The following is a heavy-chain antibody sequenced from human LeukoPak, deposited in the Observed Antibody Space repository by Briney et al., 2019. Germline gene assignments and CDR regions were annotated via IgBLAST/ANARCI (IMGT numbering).Heavy chain of an antibody. D-gene: IGHD6-19*01. CDR2: IYSGGST. CDR1: GFTFSSNY. CDR3: ARVSSSGWSRDFDY. V-gene: IGHV3-53*04. J-gene: IGHJ4*02. Sequence: GGSLRLSCAASGFTFSSNYMSWVRQAPGKGLEWVSVIYSGGSTYYADSVKGRFTISRHNSKNTLYLQMNSLRAEDTAVYYCARVSSSGWSRDFDYWGQGTLVTVSS.